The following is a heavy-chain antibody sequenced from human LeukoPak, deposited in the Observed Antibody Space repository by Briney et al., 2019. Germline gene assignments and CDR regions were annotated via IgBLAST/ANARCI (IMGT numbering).Heavy chain of an antibody. CDR2: IGGSDNIV. V-gene: IGHV3-11*01. CDR1: GFNFHESY. Sequence: GGPLRLSCATSGFNFHESYMSWIRQAPGKGLEWVADIGGSDNIVSYGESVRGRFAISRDFATDSLYLQMDSLRAEDTAVYYCAREAVAGAFDLWGQGTLVTVSS. J-gene: IGHJ5*02. D-gene: IGHD6-19*01. CDR3: AREAVAGAFDL.